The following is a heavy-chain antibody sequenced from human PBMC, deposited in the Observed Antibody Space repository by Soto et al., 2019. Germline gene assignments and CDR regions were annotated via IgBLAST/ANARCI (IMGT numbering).Heavy chain of an antibody. CDR2: IGTAGDT. CDR1: GFTFSSYD. J-gene: IGHJ6*02. V-gene: IGHV3-13*01. CDR3: ARDGHMSSSSSGYYYYGMDV. D-gene: IGHD6-6*01. Sequence: GGSLRLSCAASGFTFSSYDMHWVRQATGKGLEWVSAIGTAGDTYYPGSVKGRFTISSENAKNSLYLQMNSLSAEDTALYYCARDGHMSSSSSGYYYYGMDVWGQGTTVTVSS.